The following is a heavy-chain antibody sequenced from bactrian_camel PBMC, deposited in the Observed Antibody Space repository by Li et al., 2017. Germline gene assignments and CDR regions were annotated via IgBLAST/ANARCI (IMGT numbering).Heavy chain of an antibody. CDR2: IVSDGSNT. J-gene: IGHJ6*01. CDR1: GFLFNSAF. Sequence: HVQLVESGGGLVQPGGSLKLSCTASGFLFNSAFMSWVRQAPGKGLEWVSSIVSDGSNTYYADSVKGRFTISQDSAKNTMYLQMNSLKPEDTAMYYCAADWAGGNCVGPYDGRGYWGQGTQVTVS. CDR3: AADWAGGNCVGPYDGRGY. V-gene: IGHV3-2*01. D-gene: IGHD3*01.